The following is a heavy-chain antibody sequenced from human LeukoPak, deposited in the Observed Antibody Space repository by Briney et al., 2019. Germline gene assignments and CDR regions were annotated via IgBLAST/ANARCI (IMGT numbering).Heavy chain of an antibody. CDR2: IYSGGST. J-gene: IGHJ4*02. CDR3: ARDANDIPLDY. CDR1: GFTVSSNY. D-gene: IGHD3-9*01. Sequence: PGGSLRLSCAASGFTVSSNYMSWVRQATGKGLEWVSVIYSGGSTYYADSVKGRFTISRDNSKNTLYLQMNSLRAEDTAVYYCARDANDIPLDYWGQGTLATVSS. V-gene: IGHV3-53*01.